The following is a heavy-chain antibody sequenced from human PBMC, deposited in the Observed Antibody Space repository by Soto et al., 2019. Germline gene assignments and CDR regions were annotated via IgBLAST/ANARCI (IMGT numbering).Heavy chain of an antibody. CDR1: GFTFSSYG. D-gene: IGHD6-13*01. CDR2: IWYDGSNK. Sequence: QVQLVESGGGVVQPGRSLRLSCAASGFTFSSYGMHGVRQAPGKGLEGVAVIWYDGSNKYYADSVKGRFTISRDNSKNTLYLQMNSLRAEDTAVYYCARVEDSSSWQRDYYYYGMDVWGQGTTVTVSS. CDR3: ARVEDSSSWQRDYYYYGMDV. V-gene: IGHV3-33*01. J-gene: IGHJ6*02.